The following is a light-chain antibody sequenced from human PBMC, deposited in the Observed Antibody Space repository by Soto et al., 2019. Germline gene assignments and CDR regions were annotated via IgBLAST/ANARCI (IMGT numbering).Light chain of an antibody. J-gene: IGKJ2*01. CDR1: QSVARN. V-gene: IGKV3-15*01. CDR3: QQYNSWPS. CDR2: GAS. Sequence: RVMTQSPAILSVSPGERATLSCRASQSVARNLAWYQQKPGQAPRLLIFGASTRATGIPARFSGSGSGTEFTLTISSLQSEDFAVYFCQQYNSWPSFGQGTKLEI.